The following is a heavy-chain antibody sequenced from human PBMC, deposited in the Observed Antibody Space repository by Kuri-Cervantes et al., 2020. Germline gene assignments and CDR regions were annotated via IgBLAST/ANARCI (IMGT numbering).Heavy chain of an antibody. CDR2: ISWNSGSI. CDR1: GFTFDDYA. D-gene: IGHD6-13*01. J-gene: IGHJ6*02. CDR3: AKGSSWRNYYYGMDV. V-gene: IGHV3-9*01. Sequence: SLKISCAASGFTFDDYAMHWVRQAPGKGLEWVSGISWNSGSIGYADSVKGRFTISRDNAKNSLYLQMNSLRAEDTALYYCAKGSSWRNYYYGMDVWGQGTTVTVSS.